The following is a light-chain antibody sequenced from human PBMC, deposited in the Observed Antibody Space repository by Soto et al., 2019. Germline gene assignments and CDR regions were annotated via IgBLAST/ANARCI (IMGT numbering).Light chain of an antibody. J-gene: IGKJ2*01. CDR3: QEYKSHPYT. Sequence: DIQMTQSPSTLSASVGDRVIITCRASQSISSTLAWYQQKPGRAPKLLVYKTSFLQTGAPSRFSGSGSGAEYTLTSSNLQADAFATYYCQEYKSHPYTFGQGTKLEI. V-gene: IGKV1-5*03. CDR2: KTS. CDR1: QSISST.